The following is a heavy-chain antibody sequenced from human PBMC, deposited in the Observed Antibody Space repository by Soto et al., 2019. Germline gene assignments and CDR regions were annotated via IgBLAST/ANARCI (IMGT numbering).Heavy chain of an antibody. D-gene: IGHD3-3*01. J-gene: IGHJ6*02. CDR2: IGTAGDT. V-gene: IGHV3-13*01. CDR3: ARGLRFLEWLDYGMDV. CDR1: GFTFSSYD. Sequence: HPGGSLRLSCAASGFTFSSYDMHWVRQATGKGLEWVSAIGTAGDTYYPGSVKGRFTISRENAKNSLYLQMNSLRAGDTAVYYCARGLRFLEWLDYGMDVWGQGTTVTVSS.